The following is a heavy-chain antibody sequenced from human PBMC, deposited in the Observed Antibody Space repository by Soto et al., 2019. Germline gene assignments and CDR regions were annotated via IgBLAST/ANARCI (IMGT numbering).Heavy chain of an antibody. D-gene: IGHD3-10*01. J-gene: IGHJ4*02. CDR3: ARRGAGSGSFDY. Sequence: QVQLQESGPGLVKPSQTLSLTCAVSGASISSGDYYWSWIRQHPGKGLEWIGNIYYNGRAYYNPSLNSRVTMSSDTSKNQFSLKLSSVTAADTAVYYCARRGAGSGSFDYWGQGALVTVSS. CDR2: IYYNGRA. V-gene: IGHV4-31*11. CDR1: GASISSGDYY.